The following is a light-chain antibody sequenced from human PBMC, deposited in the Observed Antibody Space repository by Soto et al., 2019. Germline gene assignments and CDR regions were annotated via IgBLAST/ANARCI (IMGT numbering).Light chain of an antibody. CDR1: SSDVGGYNY. CDR2: EVS. Sequence: QSALTQPASMSGSPGQSLTISCTGTSSDVGGYNYVSWYQQHPGKAPKVMIYEVSNRPSGVSNRFSGSKSGNTASLPISGPKAEDAADYYCSSYTNNSTVVFGGRTKLNV. CDR3: SSYTNNSTVV. J-gene: IGLJ2*01. V-gene: IGLV2-14*01.